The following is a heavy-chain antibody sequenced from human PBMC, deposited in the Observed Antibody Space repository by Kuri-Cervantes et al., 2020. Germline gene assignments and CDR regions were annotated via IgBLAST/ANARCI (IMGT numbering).Heavy chain of an antibody. CDR3: ARDRSERVAYYDFWSGYPSYNWFDP. CDR2: VYYSGST. D-gene: IGHD3-3*01. CDR1: GGSISSYY. V-gene: IGHV4-31*03. J-gene: IGHJ5*02. Sequence: LRLSCTVSGGSISSYYWSWIRQHPGKGLEWIGYVYYSGSTYYNPSLKSRVTISVDTSKNQFSLKLSSVTAADTAVYYCARDRSERVAYYDFWSGYPSYNWFDPWGQGTLVTVSS.